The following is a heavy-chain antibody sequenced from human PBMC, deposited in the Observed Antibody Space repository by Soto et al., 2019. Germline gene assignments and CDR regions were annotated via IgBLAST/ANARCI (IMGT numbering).Heavy chain of an antibody. Sequence: RASVKVSCKASGGTFSSYGLSWVRQAPGQGLEWMGGIIPILGTTKYAQKFQGRVTITADESTRTAYMELSSLRSEDTAVYYCARVIVMITFGGVIATNKDNRFDPWGQGTLVTVSS. CDR2: IIPILGTT. V-gene: IGHV1-69*13. D-gene: IGHD3-16*02. CDR3: ARVIVMITFGGVIATNKDNRFDP. J-gene: IGHJ5*02. CDR1: GGTFSSYG.